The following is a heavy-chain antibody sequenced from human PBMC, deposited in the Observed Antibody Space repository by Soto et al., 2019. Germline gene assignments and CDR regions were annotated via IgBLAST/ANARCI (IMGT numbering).Heavy chain of an antibody. CDR1: GGSISSGGYY. Sequence: SETLSLTCTVSGGSISSGGYYWSWIRQHPGKGLEWIGYIYYSGSTYYNPSLKSRVTISVDTSKNQFSLKLSSVTAADTAVYYCARDSSSKYGGYDYWGQGTLVTVSS. CDR2: IYYSGST. J-gene: IGHJ4*02. D-gene: IGHD6-13*01. V-gene: IGHV4-31*03. CDR3: ARDSSSKYGGYDY.